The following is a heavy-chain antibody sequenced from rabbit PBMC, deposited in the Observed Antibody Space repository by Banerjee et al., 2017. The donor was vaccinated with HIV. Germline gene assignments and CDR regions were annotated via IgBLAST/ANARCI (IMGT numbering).Heavy chain of an antibody. Sequence: QEQLKETGGGLVQPGGSLTLSCKASRFDFSSYWMNWVRQAPGKGLEWIGIIHGGTGSIYYASWVNGRFTISSNTNQNTVSLQMNSLTTADTATYFCARTYGYSSGFYYFTLWGPGTLVTVS. CDR1: RFDFSSYW. J-gene: IGHJ4*01. CDR3: ARTYGYSSGFYYFTL. D-gene: IGHD7-1*01. CDR2: IHGGTGSI. V-gene: IGHV1S47*01.